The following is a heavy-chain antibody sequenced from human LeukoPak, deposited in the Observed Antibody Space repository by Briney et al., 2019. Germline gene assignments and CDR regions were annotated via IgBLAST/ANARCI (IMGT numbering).Heavy chain of an antibody. J-gene: IGHJ4*02. V-gene: IGHV4-34*01. CDR3: ARSPTIAVAGTIYFDY. CDR2: INHSGST. Sequence: SETLSLTCAVYGGSFSGYYWSWIRQPPGKGLEWIGEINHSGSTYYNPSLKSRVTISVDTSKNQFSLKLSSVTAADTAVYYCARSPTIAVAGTIYFDYWGQGTLVTVSS. CDR1: GGSFSGYY. D-gene: IGHD6-19*01.